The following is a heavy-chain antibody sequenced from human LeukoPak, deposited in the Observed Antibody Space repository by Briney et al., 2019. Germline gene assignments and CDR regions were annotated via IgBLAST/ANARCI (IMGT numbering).Heavy chain of an antibody. CDR3: AGGGVAVAGSAIDY. J-gene: IGHJ4*02. D-gene: IGHD6-19*01. V-gene: IGHV1-2*02. CDR2: INPNSGGT. CDR1: GYTFTDYY. Sequence: ASVKVSCKASGYTFTDYYMHWVRQAPGQGLECMGWINPNSGGTNYARKFQGRVAMTRDTSISTAYMELSSLTSDDTAVYYCAGGGVAVAGSAIDYWGQGTLVTVSS.